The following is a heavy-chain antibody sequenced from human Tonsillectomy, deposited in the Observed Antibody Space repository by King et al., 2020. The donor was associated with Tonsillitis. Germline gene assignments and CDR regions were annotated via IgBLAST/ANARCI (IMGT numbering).Heavy chain of an antibody. CDR1: GYTFTSFY. CDR3: ARSGGTVVVAATPNFDY. V-gene: IGHV1-46*01. CDR2: INPSGGST. J-gene: IGHJ4*02. D-gene: IGHD2-15*01. Sequence: VQLVESGAEVKKPGASVKVSCKASGYTFTSFYMHWVRQAPGQGLEWMGIINPSGGSTSYAQKFQGRLTMTRDTSTSTVYMEVNSLRSEDTAVYYCARSGGTVVVAATPNFDYWGQGTLVTVSS.